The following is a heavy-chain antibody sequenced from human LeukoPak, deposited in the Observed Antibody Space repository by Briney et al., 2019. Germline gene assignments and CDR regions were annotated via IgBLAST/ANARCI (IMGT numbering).Heavy chain of an antibody. CDR3: AADRRNYGRYGMDV. CDR2: INPSGGST. Sequence: ASVKVSCKASGYTFTSYYMHWVRQAPGQGLEWMGIINPSGGSTSYAQKFQGRVTMTRDMSTSTAYMELSSLRSEDTAVYYCAADRRNYGRYGMDVWGQGTTVTVSS. D-gene: IGHD4-11*01. CDR1: GYTFTSYY. J-gene: IGHJ6*02. V-gene: IGHV1-46*01.